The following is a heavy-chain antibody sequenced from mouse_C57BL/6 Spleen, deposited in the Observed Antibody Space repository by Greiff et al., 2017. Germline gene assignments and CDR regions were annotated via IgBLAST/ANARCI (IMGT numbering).Heavy chain of an antibody. D-gene: IGHD4-1*01. Sequence: QVQLQQPGAELVKPGASVKLSCKASGYTFTSYWMHWVKQRPGQGLEWIGMIHPNSGSTNYNEKFKSKATLTVDKSSSTAYMQLSSLTSEASAVXDCARTRTGKGVYYFDVWGPGTTLTVSS. CDR1: GYTFTSYW. V-gene: IGHV1-64*01. CDR2: IHPNSGST. CDR3: ARTRTGKGVYYFDV. J-gene: IGHJ2*01.